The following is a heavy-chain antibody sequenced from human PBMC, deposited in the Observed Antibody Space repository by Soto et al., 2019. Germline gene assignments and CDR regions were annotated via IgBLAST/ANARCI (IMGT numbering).Heavy chain of an antibody. J-gene: IGHJ4*02. CDR3: AINYYDSSGYLY. CDR1: GHTLINYY. V-gene: IGHV1-46*01. CDR2: IDPSGNGT. Sequence: ASVKVSCKTSGHTLINYYMHWVRQAPGQGLDWLGKIDPSGNGTSYAERFQGRITLTSDTSTKTVYVELSSLRSEDAAIYYCAINYYDSSGYLYWGQGTLVTVSS. D-gene: IGHD3-22*01.